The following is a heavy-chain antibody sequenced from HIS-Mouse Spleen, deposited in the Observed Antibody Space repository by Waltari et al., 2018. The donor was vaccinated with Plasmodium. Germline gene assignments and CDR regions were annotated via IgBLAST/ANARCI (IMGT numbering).Heavy chain of an antibody. D-gene: IGHD1-1*01. J-gene: IGHJ3*02. CDR2: MGTAGDT. Sequence: EVQLVESGGGLVQPGGSLRLSCAASGFTFSSYDMTWVSQATGKGLEWVSAMGTAGDTYYPGAVKGRFTISRENAKNSLYLQMSSLRAGDTAVYYCARGRWNHAFDIWGQGTMVTVSS. V-gene: IGHV3-13*01. CDR3: ARGRWNHAFDI. CDR1: GFTFSSYD.